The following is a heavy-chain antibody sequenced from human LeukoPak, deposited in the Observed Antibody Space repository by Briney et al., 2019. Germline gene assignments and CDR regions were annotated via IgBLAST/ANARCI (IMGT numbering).Heavy chain of an antibody. Sequence: SETLSLTCTVSGGSINSYYWSWIRQPPGKGLEWIGYIYYSGSTNYNPSLKSRVTISVDTSKNQFSLRLSSVTAADTAVYYCARVTGYMTEDYFDCWGQGTLITVSS. J-gene: IGHJ4*02. CDR2: IYYSGST. D-gene: IGHD6-13*01. CDR3: ARVTGYMTEDYFDC. CDR1: GGSINSYY. V-gene: IGHV4-59*01.